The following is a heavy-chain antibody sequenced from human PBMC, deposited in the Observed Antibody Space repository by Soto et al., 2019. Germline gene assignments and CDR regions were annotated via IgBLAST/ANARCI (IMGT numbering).Heavy chain of an antibody. V-gene: IGHV1-18*01. J-gene: IGHJ4*02. CDR2: ISAYNGDT. D-gene: IGHD1-26*01. Sequence: QVQLVQSGAEVKKPGASVKVSCKASGYTFTSYGISWVRQAPGQGLEWMGWISAYNGDTNYAQKLQGRVTMTTDTATSRGYRGRRSRRSDDRAVCYGAGGRRGGSYLGSWGQGTLVPVSS. CDR1: GYTFTSYG. CDR3: AGGRRGGSYLGS.